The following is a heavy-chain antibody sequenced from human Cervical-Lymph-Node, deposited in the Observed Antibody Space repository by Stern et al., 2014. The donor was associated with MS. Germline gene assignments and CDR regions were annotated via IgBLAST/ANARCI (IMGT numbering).Heavy chain of an antibody. Sequence: VQLVESGAAVREPGASVKVSCTLSGYMFTANDLHWVRQAPGPGLEWKVRTSTISGGKKYAQKFQGRLPMTRDTPITTVYMELTWLTSDDAAMYYCARDAVAYAPGNSREEITNHHYYALDVWGQGTTVTVFS. D-gene: IGHD3-10*01. V-gene: IGHV1-2*06. CDR2: TSTISGGK. J-gene: IGHJ6*02. CDR1: GYMFTAND. CDR3: ARDAVAYAPGNSREEITNHHYYALDV.